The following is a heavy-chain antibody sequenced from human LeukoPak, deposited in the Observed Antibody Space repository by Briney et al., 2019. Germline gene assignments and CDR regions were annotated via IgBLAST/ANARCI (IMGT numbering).Heavy chain of an antibody. Sequence: GGSLRLSCAASGFTFSSYWMSWVRQAPGKGLEWVANIKQDGSEKYYVDSVKGRFTISRDNAKNSPYLQMNSLRAEDTAVYYCARSTSLSIAVAGYDYWGQGTLVTVSS. J-gene: IGHJ4*02. D-gene: IGHD6-19*01. V-gene: IGHV3-7*01. CDR1: GFTFSSYW. CDR3: ARSTSLSIAVAGYDY. CDR2: IKQDGSEK.